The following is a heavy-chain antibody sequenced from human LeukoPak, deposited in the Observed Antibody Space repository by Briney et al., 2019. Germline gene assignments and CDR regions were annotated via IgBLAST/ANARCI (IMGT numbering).Heavy chain of an antibody. V-gene: IGHV3-66*01. CDR2: IYSGGST. CDR1: GGSISSSSYY. D-gene: IGHD6-19*01. J-gene: IGHJ4*02. CDR3: ARDYSSGWYGYYFDY. Sequence: ETLSLTCTVSGGSISSSSYYWGWIRQAPGKGLEWVSVIYSGGSTYYADSVKGRFTISRDNSKNTLYLQMNSLRAEDTAVYYCARDYSSGWYGYYFDYWGQGTLVTVSS.